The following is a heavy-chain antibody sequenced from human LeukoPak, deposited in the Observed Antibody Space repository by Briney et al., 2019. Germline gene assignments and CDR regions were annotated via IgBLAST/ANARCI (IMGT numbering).Heavy chain of an antibody. Sequence: TSSETLSLTCTVSGGSISSSSYYWGWIRQPPGKGLEWIGSIYYSGSTYYNPSLKSRVTISVDTSKNQFSLKLSSVTAADTAVYYCARRTRELRFLEWLMYESWGQGTLVTVSS. D-gene: IGHD3-3*01. J-gene: IGHJ4*02. V-gene: IGHV4-39*01. CDR2: IYYSGST. CDR1: GGSISSSSYY. CDR3: ARRTRELRFLEWLMYES.